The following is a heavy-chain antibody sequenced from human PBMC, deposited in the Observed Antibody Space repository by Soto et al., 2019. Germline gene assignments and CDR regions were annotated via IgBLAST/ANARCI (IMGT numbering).Heavy chain of an antibody. J-gene: IGHJ6*02. CDR3: ARERRWVTTDLRYGMDV. V-gene: IGHV1-2*02. Sequence: ASVKVSCKASACTFTGYYMHWVRQAPGQGLEWMGWINPNSGGTNYAQKFQGRVTMTRDTSISTAYMELSRLRSDDTAVYYCARERRWVTTDLRYGMDVWGQGTTVTVSS. CDR1: ACTFTGYY. CDR2: INPNSGGT. D-gene: IGHD4-17*01.